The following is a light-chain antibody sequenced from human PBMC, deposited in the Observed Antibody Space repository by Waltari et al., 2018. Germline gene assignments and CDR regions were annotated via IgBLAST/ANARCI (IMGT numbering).Light chain of an antibody. CDR2: GAS. Sequence: EIVMTQSPATLSVSPGERATLSCRASQSIYSNLAWYQQKPGQAPRLLIYGASTRATCIPARFSGSGSGTEFTLTISSLQSEDFAVYYCQQYSQYYTFAQGTKLEIK. CDR3: QQYSQYYT. CDR1: QSIYSN. J-gene: IGKJ2*01. V-gene: IGKV3-15*01.